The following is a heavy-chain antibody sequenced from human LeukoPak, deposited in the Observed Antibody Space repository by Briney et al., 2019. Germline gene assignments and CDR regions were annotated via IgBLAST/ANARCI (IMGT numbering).Heavy chain of an antibody. CDR2: IYFIGNT. CDR1: GVSISNYY. Sequence: SETLSLTCAVSGVSISNYYLSWIRQPPGKGLEWIGHIYFIGNTNYNASLKSRVTISLDTSKNHFSLKLTSVTAADTAIYYCATKKTTPRSGFDYWGQGTLVTVSS. CDR3: ATKKTTPRSGFDY. D-gene: IGHD6-25*01. V-gene: IGHV4-59*01. J-gene: IGHJ4*02.